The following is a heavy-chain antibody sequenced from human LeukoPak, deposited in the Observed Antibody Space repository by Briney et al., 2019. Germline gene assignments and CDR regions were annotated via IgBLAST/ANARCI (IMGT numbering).Heavy chain of an antibody. J-gene: IGHJ5*02. CDR1: GGSISSSSYY. CDR3: ARHGNYYDTSQSDP. D-gene: IGHD3-22*01. CDR2: IYYSGST. V-gene: IGHV4-39*01. Sequence: SETLSLTCTVSGGSISSSSYYWGWIRQPPGKGLEWIGSIYYSGSTYYNPSLKSRVTISVDTSKNQFSLKLSSVTAADTAVYYCARHGNYYDTSQSDPWGQGTLVTVPS.